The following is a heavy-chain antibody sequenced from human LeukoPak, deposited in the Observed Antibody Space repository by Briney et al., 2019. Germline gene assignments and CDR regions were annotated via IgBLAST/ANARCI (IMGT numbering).Heavy chain of an antibody. J-gene: IGHJ6*02. D-gene: IGHD6-13*01. CDR1: GGSISSGPYY. Sequence: SETLSLTCTVSGGSISSGPYYWIWIRQPPGKGLEWIGEINHSGSTNYNPSLKSRVTISVDTSKNQFSLKLSSVTAADTAVYYCARSLAAAGSSGKYGMDVWGQGTTVTVSS. CDR3: ARSLAAAGSSGKYGMDV. V-gene: IGHV4-39*07. CDR2: INHSGST.